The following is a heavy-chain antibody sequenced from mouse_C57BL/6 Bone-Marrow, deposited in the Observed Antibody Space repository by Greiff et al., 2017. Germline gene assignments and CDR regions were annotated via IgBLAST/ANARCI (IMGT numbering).Heavy chain of an antibody. J-gene: IGHJ3*01. D-gene: IGHD1-1*01. CDR1: GYTFTSYW. CDR3: ARGYCGSRGDY. V-gene: IGHV1-55*01. CDR2: IYPGSGST. Sequence: VQLQQPGAELVKPGASVKLSCKASGYTFTSYWITWVKQRPGQGLEWIGEIYPGSGSTNYNEKFKSKATLTVDTSSSTAYMQLSSLTSEDSAVYYCARGYCGSRGDYWGQGTLITVSA.